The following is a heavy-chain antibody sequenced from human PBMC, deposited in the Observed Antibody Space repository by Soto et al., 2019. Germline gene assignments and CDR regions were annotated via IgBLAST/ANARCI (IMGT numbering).Heavy chain of an antibody. D-gene: IGHD5-12*01. Sequence: TSETLSLTCTVSGDSSSAYSWSWVRQPPGKGLEWIGNTHYNGNTKYNPSLKSRVSMSVDTSKNQFSLRLISVTAADTAKYFCAREGNLGRWLQPLDFWGQGTLVTVSS. J-gene: IGHJ4*02. CDR1: GDSSSAYS. CDR3: AREGNLGRWLQPLDF. CDR2: THYNGNT. V-gene: IGHV4-59*01.